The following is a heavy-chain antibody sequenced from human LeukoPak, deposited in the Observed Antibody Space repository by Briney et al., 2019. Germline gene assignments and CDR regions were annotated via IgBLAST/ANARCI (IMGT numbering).Heavy chain of an antibody. CDR1: GFTFSAYS. V-gene: IGHV3-48*04. J-gene: IGHJ4*02. D-gene: IGHD3-9*01. CDR2: ISSSGSTM. Sequence: GGSLRLSCAASGFTFSAYSMNWVRQAPGKGLEWLSYISSSGSTMYYADSVKGRFTISRDNARNSLYLQMNSLRVEDTAMYYCTRGFDISDYWGQGTLVTVSS. CDR3: TRGFDISDY.